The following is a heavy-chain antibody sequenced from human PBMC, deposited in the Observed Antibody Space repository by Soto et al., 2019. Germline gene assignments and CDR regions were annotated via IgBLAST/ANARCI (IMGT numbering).Heavy chain of an antibody. CDR1: GGSFSGYY. CDR3: AGAKSRIRSMDV. V-gene: IGHV4-34*01. Sequence: SETLSLTCAVYGGSFSGYYYTWIRQPPGKGLEWIGEINHSGSTNYNPSLKSRVTISVDTSKNQFSLKLRSVTAADTAVYYCAGAKSRIRSMDVWRQGTTVTVSS. D-gene: IGHD2-15*01. CDR2: INHSGST. J-gene: IGHJ6*02.